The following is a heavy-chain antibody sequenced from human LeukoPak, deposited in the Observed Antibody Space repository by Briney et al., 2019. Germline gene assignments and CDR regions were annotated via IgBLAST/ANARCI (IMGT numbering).Heavy chain of an antibody. CDR3: ARAPRGESDAASGFYGVDV. V-gene: IGHV4-59*01. CDR1: GDSITTYY. CDR2: SHYSGST. J-gene: IGHJ6*02. Sequence: SETLSLTCTVSGDSITTYYWTWIRQPPGKGLEWIGFSHYSGSTTYNPSLKSRGPITVDTSKNQFSLKLTSVTAADTAVYYCARAPRGESDAASGFYGVDVWGQGTTVTVSS. D-gene: IGHD3-22*01.